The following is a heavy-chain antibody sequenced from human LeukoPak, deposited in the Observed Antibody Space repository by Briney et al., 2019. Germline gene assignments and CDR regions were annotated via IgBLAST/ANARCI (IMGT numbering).Heavy chain of an antibody. CDR1: GFTFSSYA. CDR3: AKDGYRGIAVALIYFDY. V-gene: IGHV3-23*01. CDR2: ISGSGGST. Sequence: PGGSLRLSCAASGFTFSSYAISWVRQAPGKGLEWVSAISGSGGSTYYADSVKGRFTISRDNSKNTLYLQMNSLRAEDTAVYYCAKDGYRGIAVALIYFDYWGQGTLVTVSS. D-gene: IGHD6-19*01. J-gene: IGHJ4*02.